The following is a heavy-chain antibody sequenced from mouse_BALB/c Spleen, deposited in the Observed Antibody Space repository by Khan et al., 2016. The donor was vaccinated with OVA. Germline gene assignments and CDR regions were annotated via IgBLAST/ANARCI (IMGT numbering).Heavy chain of an antibody. J-gene: IGHJ2*01. CDR3: ATSYFYGYYFDY. V-gene: IGHV5-17*02. D-gene: IGHD1-1*01. CDR2: ISSDSSTI. CDR1: GFTFTSYG. Sequence: VQLKQSGGGLVQSGGSRKLSRAASGFTFTSYGMHWIRQAPEKGLEWVAYISSDSSTIYYADTVKGRFTISRDNPKNTLFLQMTSLRSGDTAMYFCATSYFYGYYFDYWGQGTTLTVSS.